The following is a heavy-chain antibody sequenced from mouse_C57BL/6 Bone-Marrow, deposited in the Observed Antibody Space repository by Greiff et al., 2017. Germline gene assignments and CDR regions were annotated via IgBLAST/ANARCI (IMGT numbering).Heavy chain of an antibody. CDR1: GYTFTSYW. J-gene: IGHJ1*03. V-gene: IGHV1-55*01. CDR3: ASHITTVVARYFDV. Sequence: QVQLQQPGAELVKPGASVKMSCKASGYTFTSYWITWVKQRPGQGLEWIGDIYPGSGSTNYNEKFKSKATLTVDTSSSTAYMQLSSLTSEDSAVYYCASHITTVVARYFDVWGTGTTVTVSS. CDR2: IYPGSGST. D-gene: IGHD1-1*01.